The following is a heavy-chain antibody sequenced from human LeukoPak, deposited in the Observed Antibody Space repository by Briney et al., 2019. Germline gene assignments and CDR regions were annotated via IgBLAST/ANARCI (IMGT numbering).Heavy chain of an antibody. D-gene: IGHD2-2*01. V-gene: IGHV3-30*18. CDR3: AKDLGCSSTSCYAIGGLGY. J-gene: IGHJ4*02. Sequence: GGSLRLSCAAAGFTFSSYCVHWVRPAPGKGLERVAVISYDGSNKYYADSVKGRFTISRDNSKNTLYLQMNSLRAEDTAVYYCAKDLGCSSTSCYAIGGLGYWGQGTLVTVSS. CDR1: GFTFSSYC. CDR2: ISYDGSNK.